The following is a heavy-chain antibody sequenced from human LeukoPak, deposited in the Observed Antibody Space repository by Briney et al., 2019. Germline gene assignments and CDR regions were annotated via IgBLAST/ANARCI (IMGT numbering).Heavy chain of an antibody. CDR3: AGDGTGVLPGDAFDI. CDR2: INHDGNDI. V-gene: IGHV3-21*05. J-gene: IGHJ3*02. D-gene: IGHD1-1*01. Sequence: PGGSLRLSCAASGFTFSTHSMNWVRQAPGKGLEWVSYINHDGNDIYYGESVKGRFTISRDNAKNSLYSQIHTLRAEDTAVYYCAGDGTGVLPGDAFDIWSQGTVVTVSS. CDR1: GFTFSTHS.